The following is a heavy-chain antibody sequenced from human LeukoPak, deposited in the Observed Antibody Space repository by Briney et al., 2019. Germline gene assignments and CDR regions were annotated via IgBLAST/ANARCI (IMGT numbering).Heavy chain of an antibody. Sequence: VSLINADGGTSNYAPSVKGGFTISRENARNSVYMHMNSLRAEDTALYYCARTSPTSHFDFWGQGTLVTVSS. J-gene: IGHJ4*02. CDR3: ARTSPTSHFDF. D-gene: IGHD3-16*01. CDR2: INADGGTS. V-gene: IGHV3-74*01.